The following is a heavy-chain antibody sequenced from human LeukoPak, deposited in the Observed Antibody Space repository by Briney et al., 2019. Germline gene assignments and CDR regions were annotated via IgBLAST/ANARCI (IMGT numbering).Heavy chain of an antibody. D-gene: IGHD3-22*01. J-gene: IGHJ3*02. V-gene: IGHV4-59*01. CDR3: ASYYYDSSAPESGAFDI. Sequence: SETLSLTCTVSGGSISSYYWIWLRQPPGKGLEWIGYIYYSGSTNYNPSLKSRVTISVDTSKNQFSLKLSSVTAADTAVYYCASYYYDSSAPESGAFDIWGQGTMVTVSS. CDR1: GGSISSYY. CDR2: IYYSGST.